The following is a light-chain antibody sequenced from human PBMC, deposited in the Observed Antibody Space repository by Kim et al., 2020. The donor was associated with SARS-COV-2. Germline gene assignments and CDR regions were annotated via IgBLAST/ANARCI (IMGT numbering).Light chain of an antibody. J-gene: IGKJ1*01. Sequence: EIVLTQSPGTLSLSPGERATLSCRASQTVTSNYLAWYQQKPGQAPRHLIYGASSRATGIPDRFSGSGSGTDFTLTISRLEPEDVAVYYCQQYGRTFGQGTKVDIK. CDR2: GAS. CDR3: QQYGRT. V-gene: IGKV3-20*01. CDR1: QTVTSNY.